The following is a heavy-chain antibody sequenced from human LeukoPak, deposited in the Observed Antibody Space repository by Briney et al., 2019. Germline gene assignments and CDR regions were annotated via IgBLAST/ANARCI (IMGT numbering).Heavy chain of an antibody. CDR1: GFTFSSYA. D-gene: IGHD3-22*01. CDR2: ISYDGSNK. V-gene: IGHV3-30-3*01. Sequence: PGGSLRLSCAASGFTFSSYAMHWVRQAPGKGLEWVAVISYDGSNKYYADSVKGRFTISRDNSKNTLYLQMNSLRAEDTAVYYCAREGYYYDIGYWGQGTLVTVSS. CDR3: AREGYYYDIGY. J-gene: IGHJ4*02.